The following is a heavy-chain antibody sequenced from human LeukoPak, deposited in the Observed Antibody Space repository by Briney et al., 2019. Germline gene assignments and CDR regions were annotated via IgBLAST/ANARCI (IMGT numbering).Heavy chain of an antibody. CDR3: ATNSGSYYAFDI. CDR2: FDPEDGET. J-gene: IGHJ3*02. Sequence: ASVKVSCKVSGYTLTELSMHWVRQAPGEGLEWMGGFDPEDGETIYAQKFQGRVTMTEDTSTDTAYMELSSLRSEDTAVYYCATNSGSYYAFDIWGQGTMVTVSS. D-gene: IGHD1-26*01. CDR1: GYTLTELS. V-gene: IGHV1-24*01.